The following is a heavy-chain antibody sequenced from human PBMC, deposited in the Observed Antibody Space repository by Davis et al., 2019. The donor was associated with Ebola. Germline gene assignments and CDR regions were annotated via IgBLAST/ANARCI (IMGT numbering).Heavy chain of an antibody. V-gene: IGHV3-64D*08. D-gene: IGHD1-26*01. Sequence: GESLKISCSASGFTFAYYAMHWVRQAPGKALEYVSAISTDGDYTYYADSVKGRFTVSRDNSKNTLYLQMSSLRVEDTAVYYCAKVQVVGRAFFDHWGQGTLVTVSS. CDR1: GFTFAYYA. CDR3: AKVQVVGRAFFDH. CDR2: ISTDGDYT. J-gene: IGHJ4*02.